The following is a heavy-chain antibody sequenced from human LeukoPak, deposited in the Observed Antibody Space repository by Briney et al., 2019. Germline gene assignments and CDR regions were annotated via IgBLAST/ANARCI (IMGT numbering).Heavy chain of an antibody. Sequence: SETLSITCAVSGYSISSGYYWGWIRQPPGKGLEWIGSMYHSGSTYHNPSLKSRVTISVDTSKNQFSLKLSSVTAADTALYYCARVQYYGSGSVDYWGQGTLVTVAS. J-gene: IGHJ4*02. CDR2: MYHSGST. CDR3: ARVQYYGSGSVDY. D-gene: IGHD3-10*01. CDR1: GYSISSGYY. V-gene: IGHV4-38-2*01.